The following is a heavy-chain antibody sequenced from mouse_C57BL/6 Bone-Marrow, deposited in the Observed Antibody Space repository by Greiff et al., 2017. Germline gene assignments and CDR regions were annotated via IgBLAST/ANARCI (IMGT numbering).Heavy chain of an antibody. CDR3: ARARGLRRKNAMDY. Sequence: EVQLVESGGGLVKPGGSLKLSCAASGFTFSSYAMSWVRQTPEKRLEWVATISDGGSYTYYPDNVKGRFTISRDNAKNNLYLQMSHLRSEDTAMYYCARARGLRRKNAMDYWGQGTSVTVSS. CDR1: GFTFSSYA. CDR2: ISDGGSYT. V-gene: IGHV5-4*01. J-gene: IGHJ4*01. D-gene: IGHD2-4*01.